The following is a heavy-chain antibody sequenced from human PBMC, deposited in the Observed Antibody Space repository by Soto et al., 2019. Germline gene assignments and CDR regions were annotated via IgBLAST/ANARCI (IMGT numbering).Heavy chain of an antibody. CDR3: AGHGSN. J-gene: IGHJ4*02. CDR1: GVSISNSSYY. Sequence: PSETLSLTCTVSGVSISNSSYYWGWIRQPPGKGLEWIGTIYYSGITYYNPSLKSRVTISGDTSKNHFSLKLTSVTAADTAVDYFAGHGSNWGQGTLVTVSS. V-gene: IGHV4-39*01. CDR2: IYYSGIT.